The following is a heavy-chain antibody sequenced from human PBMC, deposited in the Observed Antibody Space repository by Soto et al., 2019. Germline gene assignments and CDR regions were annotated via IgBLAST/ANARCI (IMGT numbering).Heavy chain of an antibody. CDR1: GFSFSTYP. CDR2: ISGSGTNT. D-gene: IGHD1-1*01. V-gene: IGHV3-23*01. J-gene: IGHJ4*02. CDR3: AKEKPTTTCFDS. Sequence: GGSLRLSCVASGFSFSTYPMTWVRQAPGKGLEWVSLISGSGTNTYYAESVKGRFTISRDNSQSTLYLQMNTLRAEDTAVYYCAKEKPTTTCFDSWGQGTLVTVSS.